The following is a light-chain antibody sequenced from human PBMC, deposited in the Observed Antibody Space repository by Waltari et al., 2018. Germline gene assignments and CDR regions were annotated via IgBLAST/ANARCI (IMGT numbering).Light chain of an antibody. J-gene: IGLJ3*02. Sequence: QSALTQPASVSGSPGQSITISCTGTSSDVGVHNYVSWYQQHPGKAPKLMIYAVNKRPSGVSDRFSGSRSGNTASPTISGLQAEDEADYYCSSYTTSNTWVFGGGTKLTVL. CDR3: SSYTTSNTWV. V-gene: IGLV2-14*03. CDR2: AVN. CDR1: SSDVGVHNY.